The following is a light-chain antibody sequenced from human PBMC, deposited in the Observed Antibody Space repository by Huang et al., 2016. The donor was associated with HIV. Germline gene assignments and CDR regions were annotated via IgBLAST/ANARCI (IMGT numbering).Light chain of an antibody. CDR3: MQGIYLPLT. Sequence: DIVMTQTPLSLSVTPGQPASISCKSSQSLLHTNGKTYLYWYLQKPGQSPQLLIYEVSRRFSGVADRVSGSGSGTDFTLKISRVEAEDVGVYYCMQGIYLPLTFGQGTRLEIK. V-gene: IGKV2-29*02. CDR1: QSLLHTNGKTY. J-gene: IGKJ5*01. CDR2: EVS.